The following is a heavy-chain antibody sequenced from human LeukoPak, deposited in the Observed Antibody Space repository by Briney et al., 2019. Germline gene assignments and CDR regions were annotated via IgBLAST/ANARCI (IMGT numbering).Heavy chain of an antibody. CDR3: ARSVYYDTHSYYFDY. Sequence: GGSLRLSCAASGFTFSSYGMNWVRQAPGKGLEWVSYISSSGSTIYYADSVKGRFTISRDNAKNSLYLQMNSLRAEDTALYYCARSVYYDTHSYYFDYWGQGTLVTVSS. D-gene: IGHD3-22*01. CDR1: GFTFSSYG. J-gene: IGHJ4*02. CDR2: ISSSGSTI. V-gene: IGHV3-48*04.